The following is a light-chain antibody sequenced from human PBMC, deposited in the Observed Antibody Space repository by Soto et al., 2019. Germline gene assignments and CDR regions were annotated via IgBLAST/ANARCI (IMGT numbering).Light chain of an antibody. CDR3: CSYTSSSTLYV. CDR1: SSDVGGYNY. Sequence: QSVLTQPASVSGSPGQSITISCTGTSSDVGGYNYVSWYQQHPGKAPKLMIYHVSNRPSGVSNRFSGSKSGNTASLTISGLQAEDEADYYCCSYTSSSTLYVFGTGTKLTVL. V-gene: IGLV2-14*01. CDR2: HVS. J-gene: IGLJ1*01.